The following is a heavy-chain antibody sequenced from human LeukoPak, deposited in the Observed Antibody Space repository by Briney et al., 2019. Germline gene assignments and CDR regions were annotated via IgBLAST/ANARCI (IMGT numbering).Heavy chain of an antibody. J-gene: IGHJ5*02. V-gene: IGHV1-24*01. Sequence: GASVKVSCKVSGYTLTELSMHWVRHAPGKGLEWMGGFDPEDGETIYAQKFQGRVTMTEDTSTDTAYMELSSLRSEDTAVYYCATGPQLWRQDGWFDPGGQGTLDTVSS. CDR2: FDPEDGET. D-gene: IGHD5-24*01. CDR3: ATGPQLWRQDGWFDP. CDR1: GYTLTELS.